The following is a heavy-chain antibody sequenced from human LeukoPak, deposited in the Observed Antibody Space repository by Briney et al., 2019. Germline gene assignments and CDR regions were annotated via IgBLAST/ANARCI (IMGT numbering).Heavy chain of an antibody. CDR1: GGTFSSYA. CDR3: ALYCSSTSCVDY. J-gene: IGHJ4*02. Sequence: ASVKVSCKASGGTFSSYAISWVRQAPGQGLEWMGGIIPIFGTANYAQKFQGRVTITTDESTSTAYMELSSLRSEDTAVYYCALYCSSTSCVDYWGQGTLVTVSS. CDR2: IIPIFGTA. V-gene: IGHV1-69*05. D-gene: IGHD2-2*01.